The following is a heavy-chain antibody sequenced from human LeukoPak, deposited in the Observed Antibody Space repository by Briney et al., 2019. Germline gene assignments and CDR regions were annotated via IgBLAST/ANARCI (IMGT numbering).Heavy chain of an antibody. Sequence: GGSLRLSCAASGFTFSSYGTHWVRQAPGKGLEWVAVIWYDGSNKYYADSVKGRFTISRDNSKNTLYLQMNSLRAEDTAVHYCARAPKSCSSSRCYAGAVDYWGQGTLVTVSS. CDR2: IWYDGSNK. D-gene: IGHD2-2*01. J-gene: IGHJ4*02. CDR3: ARAPKSCSSSRCYAGAVDY. CDR1: GFTFSSYG. V-gene: IGHV3-33*01.